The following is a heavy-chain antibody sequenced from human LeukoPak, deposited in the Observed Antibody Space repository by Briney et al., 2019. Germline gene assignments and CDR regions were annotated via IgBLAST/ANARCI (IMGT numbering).Heavy chain of an antibody. J-gene: IGHJ5*02. CDR1: GYTFTGYY. V-gene: IGHV1-2*04. CDR3: ARGEGYNWFDP. CDR2: INPNSGGT. Sequence: ASVKVSCKASGYTFTGYYMHWVRQAPGQGLEWMGWINPNSGGTNYAQKFQGWVTMTRDTSISTAYMELSSLRSEDTAVYYCARGEGYNWFDPWGQGTLVTVSS.